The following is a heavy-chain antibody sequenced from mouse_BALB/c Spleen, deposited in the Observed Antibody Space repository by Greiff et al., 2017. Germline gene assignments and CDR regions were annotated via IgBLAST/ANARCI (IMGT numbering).Heavy chain of an antibody. CDR2: ISSGGGST. CDR1: GFAFSSYD. Sequence: EVQVVESGGGLVKPGGSLKLSCAASGFAFSSYDMSWVRQTPEKRLEWVAYISSGGGSTYYPDTVKGRFTISRDNAKNTLYLQMSSLKSEDTAMYYCARHGNLYYYAMDYWGQGTSVTVSS. V-gene: IGHV5-12-1*01. D-gene: IGHD2-1*01. CDR3: ARHGNLYYYAMDY. J-gene: IGHJ4*01.